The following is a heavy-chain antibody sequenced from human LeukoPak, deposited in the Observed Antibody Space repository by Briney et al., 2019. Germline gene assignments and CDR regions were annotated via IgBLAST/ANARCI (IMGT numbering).Heavy chain of an antibody. CDR1: GLTFSGHE. CDR2: ISSSGNTR. Sequence: LSGGSLRLSCAASGLTFSGHEMNWVRQAPGKGLEWISFISSSGNTRYYADSVKGRFTISRDNAKSSLYLQMNSLRVEDTAVYYCTGGGFDYWGQGALVTVSS. CDR3: TGGGFDY. J-gene: IGHJ4*02. V-gene: IGHV3-48*03.